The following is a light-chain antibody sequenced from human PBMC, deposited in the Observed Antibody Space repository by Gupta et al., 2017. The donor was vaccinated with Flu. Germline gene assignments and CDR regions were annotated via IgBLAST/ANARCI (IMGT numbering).Light chain of an antibody. CDR1: SSNIVRNY. J-gene: IGLJ3*02. CDR3: AKRADSLRGPV. CDR2: GNN. V-gene: IGLV1-47*02. Sequence: QSVLTQPPSASGTPGQRVTISCSGSSSNIVRNYVYWYQQLPGTAPKRRSYGNNQRPSGVPDRFSGSKAGTSESREISGLRSEDEAEDACAKRADSLRGPVFGGGTKLTVL.